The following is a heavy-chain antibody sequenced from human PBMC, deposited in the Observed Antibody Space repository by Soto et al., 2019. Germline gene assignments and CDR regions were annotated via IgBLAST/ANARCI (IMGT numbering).Heavy chain of an antibody. Sequence: QVQLVQSGAEVKKPGSSVKVSCKASGGTFSTSAISWVRQAPGQGLEWVGGIMPVFATPDYAQKFQGRVTITADESTTTAYLELTSLGTDDTAVYYCARDKDRQQLGGNYYYILDVWGQGTAITVSS. CDR1: GGTFSTSA. V-gene: IGHV1-69*12. CDR2: IMPVFATP. CDR3: ARDKDRQQLGGNYYYILDV. J-gene: IGHJ6*02. D-gene: IGHD3-3*02.